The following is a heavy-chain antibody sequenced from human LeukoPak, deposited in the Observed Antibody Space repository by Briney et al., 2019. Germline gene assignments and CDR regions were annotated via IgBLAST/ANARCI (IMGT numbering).Heavy chain of an antibody. D-gene: IGHD2-15*01. V-gene: IGHV3-33*01. CDR3: ARAYCSGGSCYHIDY. Sequence: GGSLRPSCAASGFTFSSYGMHWVRQAPGKGLEWVAVIWYDGSNKYYADSVKGRFTISRDNSKNTLYLQMNSLRAEDTAVYYCARAYCSGGSCYHIDYWGQGTLVTVSS. CDR2: IWYDGSNK. CDR1: GFTFSSYG. J-gene: IGHJ4*02.